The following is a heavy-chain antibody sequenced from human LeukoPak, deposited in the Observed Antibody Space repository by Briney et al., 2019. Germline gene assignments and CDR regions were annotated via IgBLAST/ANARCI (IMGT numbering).Heavy chain of an antibody. J-gene: IGHJ4*02. CDR1: GFTFRSYW. Sequence: PGGSLRLSCAASGFTFRSYWMHWVRQAPGQGLVWVSRTNRDGSGTSYADSVKGRFTISRDNTRNTLYLQMNSLRAEDTAVYYCATDLDTAMQYWGQGTLVTVSS. CDR2: TNRDGSGT. CDR3: ATDLDTAMQY. V-gene: IGHV3-74*01. D-gene: IGHD5-18*01.